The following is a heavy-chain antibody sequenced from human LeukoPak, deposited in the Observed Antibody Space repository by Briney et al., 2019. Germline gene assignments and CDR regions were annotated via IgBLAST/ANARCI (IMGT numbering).Heavy chain of an antibody. CDR3: AREGAGTVNAFDI. D-gene: IGHD6-19*01. Sequence: GGSLRLSCAASGFTVSSNYMSWVRQAPGKGLEWVSVIYSGGSTYYADSVKGRFTIFRDNSKNTLYLQMNSLRAEDTAVYYCAREGAGTVNAFDIWGQGTMVTVSS. CDR2: IYSGGST. J-gene: IGHJ3*02. CDR1: GFTVSSNY. V-gene: IGHV3-53*01.